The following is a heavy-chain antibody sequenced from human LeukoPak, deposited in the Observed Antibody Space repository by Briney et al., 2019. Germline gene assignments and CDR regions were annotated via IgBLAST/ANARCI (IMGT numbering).Heavy chain of an antibody. CDR3: ASQAATTEEPFDF. CDR2: IYYSGSS. V-gene: IGHV4-31*03. D-gene: IGHD6-25*01. J-gene: IGHJ4*02. Sequence: TSETLALTCTVSGVSISSGGYYWSWIRQPPGKGLEWIGYIYYSGSSYYNPSLKSRIAISVDTSKNQFSLELSSVTAADTAVYYCASQAATTEEPFDFWGQGTLDTVSS. CDR1: GVSISSGGYY.